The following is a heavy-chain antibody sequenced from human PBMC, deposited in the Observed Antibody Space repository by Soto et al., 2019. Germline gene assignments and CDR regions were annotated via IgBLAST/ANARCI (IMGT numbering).Heavy chain of an antibody. D-gene: IGHD2-8*01. CDR2: ISANGAGT. J-gene: IGHJ4*02. V-gene: IGHV3-23*01. CDR3: ARIAETNGLYY. Sequence: EVQLLESGGGLVQPGGSLRLSCTPSEFTFSTYAMGWVRQAPGKGLEWVSSISANGAGTVHADSVKGRFTTSKDNSKNTLYLQMNSLTGEYTTVYYCARIAETNGLYYWGEGTLVAVSS. CDR1: EFTFSTYA.